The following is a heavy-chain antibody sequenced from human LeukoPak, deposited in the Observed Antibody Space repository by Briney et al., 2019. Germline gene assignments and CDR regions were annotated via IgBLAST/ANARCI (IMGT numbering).Heavy chain of an antibody. Sequence: GGPLRLSCAASGFTFSSHGMHWVRQAPGKGLEWVAVISYDGSNKYYADSVKGRFTVSRDNAKNTLYLQMNSLRTEDTAVYYCAKTVSNGWYVFDYWGQGTLVTVSS. D-gene: IGHD6-19*01. CDR3: AKTVSNGWYVFDY. CDR1: GFTFSSHG. CDR2: ISYDGSNK. J-gene: IGHJ4*02. V-gene: IGHV3-30*18.